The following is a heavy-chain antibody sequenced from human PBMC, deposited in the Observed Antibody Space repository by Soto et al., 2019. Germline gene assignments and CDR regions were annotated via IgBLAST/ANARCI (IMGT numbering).Heavy chain of an antibody. Sequence: PSETLSLTCTVSGGSIGSYYWSWIRQPPGKGLEWIGHIYYTGSTSYNPSLKGRVTISIDTSENQFSLMLRSGTAADTAVYYCARHYFHSSGYYFALGLDVWGQGNTVTVSS. D-gene: IGHD3-22*01. CDR1: GGSIGSYY. CDR3: ARHYFHSSGYYFALGLDV. CDR2: IYYTGST. J-gene: IGHJ6*02. V-gene: IGHV4-59*01.